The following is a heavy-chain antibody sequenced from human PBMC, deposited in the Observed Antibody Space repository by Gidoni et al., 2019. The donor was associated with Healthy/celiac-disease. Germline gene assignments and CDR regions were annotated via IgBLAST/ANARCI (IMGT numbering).Heavy chain of an antibody. J-gene: IGHJ6*02. Sequence: QVQLVESGGGVVQPGRSLRLSCAASGFTFSIYARHWVRQAPGKGLEGVAVISYDGSNKYYADSVKGRFTISRDNSKNTLYLQMNRLRAEDKAVYYCAREGVRYCSSTSCYGMDVWGQGTTVIVSS. CDR1: GFTFSIYA. CDR3: AREGVRYCSSTSCYGMDV. V-gene: IGHV3-30-3*01. CDR2: ISYDGSNK. D-gene: IGHD2-2*01.